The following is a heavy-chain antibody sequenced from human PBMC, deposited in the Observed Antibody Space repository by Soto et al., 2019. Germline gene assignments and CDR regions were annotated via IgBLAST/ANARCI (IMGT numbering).Heavy chain of an antibody. CDR1: GFAFRNHW. CDR2: INSDGNIT. Sequence: EVQLVESGGGLVQPGGSLRLSCATSGFAFRNHWMHWVRQAPGKGLVWVSRINSDGNITDYADSVKGRFTISRDNAKNTRYLQMNSLRAEDTAVYYCARVRYDFWSGYLDWGQGTLVTVSS. D-gene: IGHD3-3*01. CDR3: ARVRYDFWSGYLD. J-gene: IGHJ4*02. V-gene: IGHV3-74*01.